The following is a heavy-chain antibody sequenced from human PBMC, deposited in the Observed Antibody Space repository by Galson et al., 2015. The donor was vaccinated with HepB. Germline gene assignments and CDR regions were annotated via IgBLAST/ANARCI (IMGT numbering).Heavy chain of an antibody. D-gene: IGHD3-22*01. CDR1: GYTFTSYA. V-gene: IGHV1-3*01. CDR3: ARADQGYYDTSGYY. Sequence: SVKVSCKASGYTFTSYAMHWVRQAPGQRLEWMGWINAGGGFTKYSQKFQGRVTITRDTSATTAYMELSSLRSEDTAVYYCARADQGYYDTSGYYWGQGTLVTVSS. J-gene: IGHJ4*02. CDR2: INAGGGFT.